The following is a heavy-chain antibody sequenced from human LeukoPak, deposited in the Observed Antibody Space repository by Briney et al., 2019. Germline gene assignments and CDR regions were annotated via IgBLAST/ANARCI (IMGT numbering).Heavy chain of an antibody. CDR2: IIPIFGTA. CDR1: GGTFSSYA. V-gene: IGHV1-69*13. J-gene: IGHJ4*02. CDR3: ASKVVRGVITSDY. D-gene: IGHD3-10*01. Sequence: SVKVSCKASGGTFSSYAISWVRQAPGQGLEWMGGIIPIFGTANYAQKFQGRVTITADESTSTAYMELSSLRSEDTAVYYCASKVVRGVITSDYWGQGTLVTVSS.